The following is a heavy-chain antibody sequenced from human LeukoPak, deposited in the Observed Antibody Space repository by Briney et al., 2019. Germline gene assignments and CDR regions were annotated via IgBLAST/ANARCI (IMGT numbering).Heavy chain of an antibody. Sequence: PSETLSLTCTVSGGSMSSYYWNWIRQTPGKGLEWIGYIYYSGSTNYNPSLKSRVTISLDTSKNQFSLRLTSVTAADTAMYYCARMIGDDAFDIWGQGTMVTVSS. V-gene: IGHV4-59*01. J-gene: IGHJ3*02. CDR2: IYYSGST. D-gene: IGHD3-22*01. CDR3: ARMIGDDAFDI. CDR1: GGSMSSYY.